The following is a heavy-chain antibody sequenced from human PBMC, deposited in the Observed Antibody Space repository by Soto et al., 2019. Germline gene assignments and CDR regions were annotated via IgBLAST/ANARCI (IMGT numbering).Heavy chain of an antibody. CDR1: GGSISSYY. CDR2: IYYSGST. V-gene: IGHV4-59*01. CDR3: ARDFRVGPRGADPYGMDV. J-gene: IGHJ6*02. Sequence: PSETLSLTCTVSGGSISSYYWSWIRQPPGKGLEWIGYIYYSGSTNYNPSLKSRVTISVDTSKNQFSLKLSSVTAADTAVYYCARDFRVGPRGADPYGMDVWGQGTTVTVSS. D-gene: IGHD3-10*01.